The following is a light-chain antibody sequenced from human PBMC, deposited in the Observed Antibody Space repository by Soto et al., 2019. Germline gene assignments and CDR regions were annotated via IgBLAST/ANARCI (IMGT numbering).Light chain of an antibody. CDR1: QTITTY. V-gene: IGKV1-39*01. CDR2: AAS. J-gene: IGKJ1*01. Sequence: DIKMTQSPSSLSASVGDRVTISCRASQTITTYLHWYQQKPGQAPKLLIYAASSLHSGVPSRFSGSGSGTDFTLTISSLQPEDFAAYYCQQTYSALWTFGQGTKLEIK. CDR3: QQTYSALWT.